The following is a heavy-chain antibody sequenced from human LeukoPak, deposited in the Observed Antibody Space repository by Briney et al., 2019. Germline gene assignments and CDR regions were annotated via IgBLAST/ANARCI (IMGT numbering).Heavy chain of an antibody. D-gene: IGHD3-22*01. CDR1: GFTVSSNY. J-gene: IGHJ5*02. CDR3: ARAPYYYDSSGYYYGWFDP. Sequence: GGSLRLSCAASGFTVSSNYMSWVRQAPGKGLEWVSVIYSGGRTYYADSVKGRFTISRDNSKNTLYLQVTSLRAEDTAVYYCARAPYYYDSSGYYYGWFDPWGQGTLVTVSS. V-gene: IGHV3-66*01. CDR2: IYSGGRT.